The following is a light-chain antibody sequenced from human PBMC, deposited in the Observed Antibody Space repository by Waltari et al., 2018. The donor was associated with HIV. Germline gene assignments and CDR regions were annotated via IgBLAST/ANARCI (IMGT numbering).Light chain of an antibody. CDR1: QSVSSN. Sequence: EIVMTQSPATLSVSPGERATLSCRASQSVSSNLAWYQQKPGQAPRLRIYGASTRATGIPARFSGSGSGTDFTLTISSLQSEDFALYYCQHYNNWLLTFGPGTKVDIK. CDR3: QHYNNWLLT. CDR2: GAS. J-gene: IGKJ3*01. V-gene: IGKV3-15*01.